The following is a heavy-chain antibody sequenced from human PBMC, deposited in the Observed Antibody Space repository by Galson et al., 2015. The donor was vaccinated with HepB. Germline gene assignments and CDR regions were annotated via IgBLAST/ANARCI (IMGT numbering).Heavy chain of an antibody. CDR2: FDPEDGET. CDR3: ATPAWGWDQRSFDY. D-gene: IGHD3-16*01. CDR1: GYTLTELS. Sequence: SVKVSCKVSGYTLTELSMHWVRQAPGKGLEWMGGFDPEDGETIYAQKFQGRVTMTEDTSTDTAYMELSSLRSEDTAVYYCATPAWGWDQRSFDYWGQGTLVTVSS. J-gene: IGHJ4*02. V-gene: IGHV1-24*01.